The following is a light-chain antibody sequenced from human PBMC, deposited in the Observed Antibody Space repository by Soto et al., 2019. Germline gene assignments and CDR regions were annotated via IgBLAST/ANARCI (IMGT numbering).Light chain of an antibody. V-gene: IGKV3-20*01. CDR3: QQYDNSLFT. CDR2: GAF. Sequence: PGERATLSCRASQTISSDYVAWYQQKPGQAPRLLIYGAFSRATGIPERFSGSGSGTDFTLTISRLEPEDFAVYYCQQYDNSLFTFGPGTKVDMK. CDR1: QTISSDY. J-gene: IGKJ3*01.